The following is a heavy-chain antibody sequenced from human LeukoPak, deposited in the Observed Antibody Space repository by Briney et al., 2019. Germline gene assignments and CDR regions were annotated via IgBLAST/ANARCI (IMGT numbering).Heavy chain of an antibody. V-gene: IGHV3-53*01. J-gene: IGHJ3*02. Sequence: PGGSLRLSCAASGITVSSNYMTWVRQAPGKGLEWVSSIEGDGSGTYYTDSARGRFIVSRDNSKNTLFLQMNRLRAEDAAVYYCAKDSVSQNGIFDPFDIWGQGTLVTVSS. CDR2: IEGDGSGT. D-gene: IGHD2-15*01. CDR3: AKDSVSQNGIFDPFDI. CDR1: GITVSSNY.